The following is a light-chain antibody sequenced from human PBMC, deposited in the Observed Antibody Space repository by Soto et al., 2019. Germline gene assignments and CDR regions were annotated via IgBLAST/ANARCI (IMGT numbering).Light chain of an antibody. V-gene: IGLV2-14*03. CDR1: SSDVGGYEF. Sequence: QSALTQPASVSGSHGQSITISCTGTSSDVGGYEFVSWYQQYPGKAPKLMIYDVSYRPSGVSSRFSGSKSGNTASLIISGLQAEDEADYYCSSYTSSTTLVFGTGTKLPVL. CDR3: SSYTSSTTLV. CDR2: DVS. J-gene: IGLJ1*01.